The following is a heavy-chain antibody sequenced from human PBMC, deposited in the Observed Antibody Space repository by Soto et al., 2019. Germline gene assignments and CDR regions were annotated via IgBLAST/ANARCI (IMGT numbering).Heavy chain of an antibody. CDR2: ISGSGGST. CDR1: GFTFSSYA. Sequence: GSLRLSCAASGFTFSSYAMSWVRQAPGKGLEWVSAISGSGGSTYYADSVKGRFTISRDNSKNTLYLQMNSLRAEDTAVYYCAKDRADYDFWSGYYPRYYYYYMDVWGKGTTVTVSS. V-gene: IGHV3-23*01. D-gene: IGHD3-3*01. J-gene: IGHJ6*03. CDR3: AKDRADYDFWSGYYPRYYYYYMDV.